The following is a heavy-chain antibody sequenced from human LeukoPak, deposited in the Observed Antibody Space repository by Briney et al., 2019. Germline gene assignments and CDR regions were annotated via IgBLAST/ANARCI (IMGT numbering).Heavy chain of an antibody. J-gene: IGHJ4*02. Sequence: ASVKVSCKASGYSFTSYGISWVRQAPGQGLEWMGWISAYNGNTKYAQKFQGRVTITADKSTSTAYMELSSLRSEDTAVYYCARDQRGSYYAPFDYWGQGTLVTVSS. CDR1: GYSFTSYG. CDR3: ARDQRGSYYAPFDY. V-gene: IGHV1-18*01. D-gene: IGHD1-26*01. CDR2: ISAYNGNT.